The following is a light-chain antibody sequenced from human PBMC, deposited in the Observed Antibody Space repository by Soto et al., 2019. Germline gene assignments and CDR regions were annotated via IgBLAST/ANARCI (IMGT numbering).Light chain of an antibody. CDR2: EVT. Sequence: QSALTQPASVSGSPGPSITISCTGTSGDIGSYNRVSWYQQHPGKTPKLIIYEVTDRPSGVSNRFSGSKAGNTASQTISGLYAEDAAKYSCSSYPNINTRACVFGTGTKLT. CDR1: SGDIGSYNR. V-gene: IGLV2-14*01. CDR3: SSYPNINTRACV. J-gene: IGLJ1*01.